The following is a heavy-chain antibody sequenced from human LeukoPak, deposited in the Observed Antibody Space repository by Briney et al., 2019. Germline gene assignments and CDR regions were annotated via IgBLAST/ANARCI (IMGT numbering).Heavy chain of an antibody. J-gene: IGHJ4*02. CDR2: LSWDGGTT. CDR3: AKGDNTGYYLIDS. Sequence: PGGSLRLSCTASGFTFSSYTMHWVRQAPGKGLEWVSLLSWDGGTTYYADSVKGRFTISRDNSKNSLYLQMNSLRTEDTAFYYCAKGDNTGYYLIDSWGQGTLVTVSS. D-gene: IGHD3-22*01. V-gene: IGHV3-43*01. CDR1: GFTFSSYT.